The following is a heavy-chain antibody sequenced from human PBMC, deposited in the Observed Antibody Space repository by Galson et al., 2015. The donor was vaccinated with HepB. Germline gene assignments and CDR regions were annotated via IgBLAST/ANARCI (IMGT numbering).Heavy chain of an antibody. CDR1: GFAFSRYA. CDR3: ATTTTYFDY. CDR2: ISTSGDGT. J-gene: IGHJ4*02. Sequence: SLRLSCAASGFAFSRYAMNWVRQAPGTGLDWVSTISTSGDGTHYADSVKGRFTISRDDSKSTLYLQMNSLRVEDTAVYYCATTTTYFDYWGQGILVTVSS. V-gene: IGHV3-23*01. D-gene: IGHD1-1*01.